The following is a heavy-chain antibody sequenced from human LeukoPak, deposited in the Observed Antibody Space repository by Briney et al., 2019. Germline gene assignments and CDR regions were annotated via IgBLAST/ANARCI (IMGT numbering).Heavy chain of an antibody. CDR1: GYTFTSYA. V-gene: IGHV1-3*01. D-gene: IGHD2-2*01. Sequence: ASVKVSCKASGYTFTSYAMHWVRQAPGQRLEWMGWINAGNGNTKYSQKFQGRVTITRDTSASTAYMELSSLRSEDTAVYYCARGGGPAAMWGAFDIWGQGTMVTVSS. CDR2: INAGNGNT. J-gene: IGHJ3*02. CDR3: ARGGGPAAMWGAFDI.